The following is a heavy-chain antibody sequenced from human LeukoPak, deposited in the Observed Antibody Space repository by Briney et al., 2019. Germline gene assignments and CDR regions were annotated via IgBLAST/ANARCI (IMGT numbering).Heavy chain of an antibody. CDR3: ARAIYGPFLYYYYMDV. V-gene: IGHV4-39*01. CDR1: GGSISSSNSY. D-gene: IGHD2/OR15-2a*01. Sequence: SETLSLTCTVSGGSISSSNSYWGWIRQPPGKGLEWIGSIYYSGNTYYNASLKSQVSISIDTSKNQFSLRLTSVTAADTAVYYCARAIYGPFLYYYYMDVWGKGTTVTVSS. CDR2: IYYSGNT. J-gene: IGHJ6*03.